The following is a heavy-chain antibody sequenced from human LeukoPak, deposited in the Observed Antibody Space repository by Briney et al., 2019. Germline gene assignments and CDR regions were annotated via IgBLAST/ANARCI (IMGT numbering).Heavy chain of an antibody. J-gene: IGHJ5*02. D-gene: IGHD1-20*01. Sequence: PGGSLRLSCAASGFTFSNYWMSWVRQAPGKGLEWVANIKQDGSERLYVDSVKGRFTISRDNAKNSLYLQMNSLRTEDTAVYYCAKGVKYNWNGPFDPWGQGTLVTVSS. CDR1: GFTFSNYW. CDR2: IKQDGSER. CDR3: AKGVKYNWNGPFDP. V-gene: IGHV3-7*01.